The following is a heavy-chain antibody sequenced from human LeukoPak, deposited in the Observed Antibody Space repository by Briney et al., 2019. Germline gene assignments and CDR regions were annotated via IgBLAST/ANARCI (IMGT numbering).Heavy chain of an antibody. CDR2: LSGNGNTI. J-gene: IGHJ4*02. Sequence: GGSLRLSCAASGFTFSTYAMSCVRQDPGKGLECVSALSGNGNTIYYADSVKGRFTISRDNSKNTLSLQMNSLRAEDTAVYYCAKALYGGHDYWGQGTLVTVSS. V-gene: IGHV3-23*01. D-gene: IGHD4-23*01. CDR1: GFTFSTYA. CDR3: AKALYGGHDY.